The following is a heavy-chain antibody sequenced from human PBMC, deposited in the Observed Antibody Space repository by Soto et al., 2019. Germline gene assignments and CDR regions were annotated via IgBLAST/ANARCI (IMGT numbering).Heavy chain of an antibody. J-gene: IGHJ6*02. CDR1: GGSVGTGINY. CDR3: ARDGKVDIDRGGYYYYDMDV. Sequence: PSATLSLTCTVSGGSVGTGINYWTWIRQPPGEGLEWIGNIFTSGSANYDPSLKTRVTISVDTSKNQFSLKLTSVTAADTAVYYCARDGKVDIDRGGYYYYDMDVWGQGTTVTVSS. D-gene: IGHD5-12*01. CDR2: IFTSGSA. V-gene: IGHV4-61*01.